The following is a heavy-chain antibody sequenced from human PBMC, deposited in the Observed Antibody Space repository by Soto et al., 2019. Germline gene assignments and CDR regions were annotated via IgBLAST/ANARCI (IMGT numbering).Heavy chain of an antibody. CDR2: IYISSSTI. CDR1: GFTFSSYS. V-gene: IGHV3-48*01. CDR3: ARDPRIAESNFYYYGMDV. D-gene: IGHD6-13*01. Sequence: PGGSLRLSCAASGFTFSSYSMNWVRQAPGKGLEWVSYIYISSSTIYYADSVKGRFTISRDNAKNSLYLQMNSLRAEDTAVYYCARDPRIAESNFYYYGMDVWGQGTTVTVSS. J-gene: IGHJ6*02.